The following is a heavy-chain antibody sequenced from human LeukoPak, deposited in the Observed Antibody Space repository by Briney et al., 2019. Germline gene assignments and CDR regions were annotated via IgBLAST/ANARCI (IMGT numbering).Heavy chain of an antibody. Sequence: SETLSLTCTVSDYTIGSGYSWGWIRQPSGKGLEWIATISHTGTTYYNPPLKTRVTMTLDTSRNQFSLRLSSVTAADTAVYYCARDLSVYYYYYFDFWGQGTLVTVSS. CDR1: DYTIGSGYS. J-gene: IGHJ4*02. CDR3: ARDLSVYYYYYFDF. D-gene: IGHD3-22*01. CDR2: ISHTGTT. V-gene: IGHV4-38-2*02.